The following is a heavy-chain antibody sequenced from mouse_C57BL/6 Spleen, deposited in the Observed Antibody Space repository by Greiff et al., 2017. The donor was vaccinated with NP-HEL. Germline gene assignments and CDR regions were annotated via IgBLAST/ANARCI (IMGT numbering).Heavy chain of an antibody. D-gene: IGHD2-4*01. J-gene: IGHJ3*01. V-gene: IGHV1-64*01. CDR3: ASSDYDYDGAWFAY. CDR2: IHPNSGST. Sequence: QVQLQQPGAELVKPGASVKLSCKASGYTFTSYWMHWVKQRPGQGLEWIGMIHPNSGSTNYNEKFKSKATLTVDKSSSTAYMQLSSLTSEDSAVYYCASSDYDYDGAWFAYWGQGTLVTVSA. CDR1: GYTFTSYW.